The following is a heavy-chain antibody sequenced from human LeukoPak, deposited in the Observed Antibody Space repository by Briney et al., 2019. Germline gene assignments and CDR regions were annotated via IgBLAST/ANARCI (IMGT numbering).Heavy chain of an antibody. CDR3: ARDPYSSGWPSYYYYGMDV. CDR2: IKQDGSEK. V-gene: IGHV3-7*01. D-gene: IGHD6-19*01. CDR1: GFTFSSYW. Sequence: PGGSLRLSCAASGFTFSSYWMSWVRQAPGKGLEWVANIKQDGSEKYYVASVKGRFTISRDNAKNSLYLQMNSLRAEDTAVYYCARDPYSSGWPSYYYYGMDVWGQGTTVTVSS. J-gene: IGHJ6*02.